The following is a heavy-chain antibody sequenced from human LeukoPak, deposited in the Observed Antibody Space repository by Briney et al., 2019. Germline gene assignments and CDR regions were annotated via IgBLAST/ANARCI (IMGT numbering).Heavy chain of an antibody. CDR2: ISSSSSYI. CDR3: ARVLVDLDYYYYYMDV. J-gene: IGHJ6*03. D-gene: IGHD3-9*01. Sequence: GGSLRLSCAASGFTFSSYSMNWVRQAPGKGLEWVSSISSSSSYIHYADSVKGRFTISRDNAKNSLYLQMNSLRAEDTAVYYCARVLVDLDYYYYYMDVWGKGTTVTVSS. CDR1: GFTFSSYS. V-gene: IGHV3-21*01.